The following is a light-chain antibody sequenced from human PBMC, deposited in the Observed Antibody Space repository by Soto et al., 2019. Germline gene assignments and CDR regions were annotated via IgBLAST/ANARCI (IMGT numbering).Light chain of an antibody. CDR2: YVI. CDR1: SNDVGGYNF. V-gene: IGLV2-14*03. J-gene: IGLJ1*01. Sequence: QSALTQPASVSGSPGQSITISCTGTSNDVGGYNFVFWYQQHPTKAPKLIIYYVINRPSGVSNRFSGSKSGNMASLTISGLQAEDEADYYCTSYTSSFTFVFGTGTKLTVL. CDR3: TSYTSSFTFV.